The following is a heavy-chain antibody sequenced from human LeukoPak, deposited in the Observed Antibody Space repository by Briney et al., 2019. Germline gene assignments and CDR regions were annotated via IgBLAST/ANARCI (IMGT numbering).Heavy chain of an antibody. CDR1: GYSFTTYW. CDR2: IYPGDSDT. Sequence: GESLKISCKGSGYSFTTYWIGWVRQMPGKGLEWMGIIYPGDSDTRYSPSFQGQVTISADKSISTAYLQWSSLKASDTAMYYCARFKRYGDRGYYFDYWGQGTLVTVSS. CDR3: ARFKRYGDRGYYFDY. J-gene: IGHJ4*02. D-gene: IGHD4-17*01. V-gene: IGHV5-51*01.